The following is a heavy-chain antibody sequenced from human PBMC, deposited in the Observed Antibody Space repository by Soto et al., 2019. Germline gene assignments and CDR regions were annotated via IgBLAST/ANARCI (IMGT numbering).Heavy chain of an antibody. CDR2: ISSNGGST. D-gene: IGHD3-3*01. Sequence: EVQLVESGGGLVQPGGSLRLSCSASGFTLSSYAMHWVRQAPGKGLEYVSAISSNGGSTYYADSVKGRFTISRDNSKNTLYLQMSSLRAEDTAVYYCVKAQGVTIFGVVIPYGMDVWGQGTTVTVSS. CDR3: VKAQGVTIFGVVIPYGMDV. CDR1: GFTLSSYA. V-gene: IGHV3-64D*06. J-gene: IGHJ6*02.